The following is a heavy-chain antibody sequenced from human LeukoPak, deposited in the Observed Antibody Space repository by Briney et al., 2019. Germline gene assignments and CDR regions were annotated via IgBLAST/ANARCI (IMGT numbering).Heavy chain of an antibody. CDR3: ARGKSVATAPRHPFDY. Sequence: GASVKVPCKASGYSFTSYGISWVRQAPGQGLEWMGWISGYNYNTNYAQKFRGRVTMTTDTSTNTVDMELRSLRSDDTAVYYCARGKSVATAPRHPFDYWGQGTLVTVSS. V-gene: IGHV1-18*01. CDR1: GYSFTSYG. D-gene: IGHD5-12*01. CDR2: ISGYNYNT. J-gene: IGHJ4*02.